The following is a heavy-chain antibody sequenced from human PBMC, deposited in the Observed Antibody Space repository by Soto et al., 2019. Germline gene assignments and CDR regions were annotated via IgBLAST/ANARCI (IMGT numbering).Heavy chain of an antibody. CDR2: IYWYDDM. CDR3: AHGGGYGDYDVGVTRAYFDY. V-gene: IGHV2-5*01. CDR1: GFSLSTSGVG. Sequence: QITLKESGPTLVKPTQTLTLTCTFSGFSLSTSGVGVGWIRQPPEKALEWLALIYWYDDMRYSPSLKSRLTITKDTSKNQVVLTMTNMDPVDTATYYCAHGGGYGDYDVGVTRAYFDYWGQGTLVTVSS. D-gene: IGHD4-17*01. J-gene: IGHJ4*02.